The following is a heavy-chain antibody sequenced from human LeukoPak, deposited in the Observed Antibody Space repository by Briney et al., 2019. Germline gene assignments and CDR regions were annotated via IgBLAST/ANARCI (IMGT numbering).Heavy chain of an antibody. CDR2: ITGWVEGT. D-gene: IGHD2-2*01. Sequence: GGALRLSFSTSWFTFEPSAMGWGPPGPGEGPEGGAIITGWVEGTYYADSVKGRFTISRDNSKKTLFLQVNSLRAEDTAVYFCAKNIRDQLLCGFNYWGQRIVVTVSS. V-gene: IGHV3-23*01. CDR1: WFTFEPSA. CDR3: AKNIRDQLLCGFNY. J-gene: IGHJ4*02.